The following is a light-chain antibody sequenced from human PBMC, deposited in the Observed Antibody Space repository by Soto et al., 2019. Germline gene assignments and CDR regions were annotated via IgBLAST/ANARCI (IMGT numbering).Light chain of an antibody. CDR2: AAS. J-gene: IGKJ1*01. CDR1: QGISNY. Sequence: DIQMTQSPSSLSASVGDRVTITCRASQGISNYLAWNQQKPGKVPKLLIYAASTLQSGVPSRFSGSGSGTDFTITISSLQPEDVATYYCQKYNSAPRTFGQGTKVEIK. V-gene: IGKV1-27*01. CDR3: QKYNSAPRT.